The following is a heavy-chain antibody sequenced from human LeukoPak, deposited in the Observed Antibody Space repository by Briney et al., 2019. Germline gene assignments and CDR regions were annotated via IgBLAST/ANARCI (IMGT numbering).Heavy chain of an antibody. D-gene: IGHD4-17*01. CDR2: ISSSSSTI. Sequence: GGSLRLSCAASGFTFSSYSMNWVRQAPGKGLEWVSYISSSSSTIYYADSVKGRFTISRDNAKSSLYLQMNSLRAEDTAVYYCAREGDDYGDLNWFDPWGQGTLVTVSS. J-gene: IGHJ5*02. CDR1: GFTFSSYS. V-gene: IGHV3-48*01. CDR3: AREGDDYGDLNWFDP.